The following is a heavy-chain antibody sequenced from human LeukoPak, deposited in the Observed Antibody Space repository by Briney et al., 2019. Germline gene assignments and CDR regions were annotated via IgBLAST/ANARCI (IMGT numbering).Heavy chain of an antibody. V-gene: IGHV1-3*01. CDR1: GYTFTSYA. Sequence: ASVKVSCKASGYTFTSYAMHWVRQAPGQRLEWMGWINAGNGNTKYSQKFQGRVTITRDTSASTAYMELSSLRSEDTAMYYCAISRGQQLAPEAPYYYGMDVWGKGTTVTVSS. CDR2: INAGNGNT. D-gene: IGHD6-13*01. J-gene: IGHJ6*04. CDR3: AISRGQQLAPEAPYYYGMDV.